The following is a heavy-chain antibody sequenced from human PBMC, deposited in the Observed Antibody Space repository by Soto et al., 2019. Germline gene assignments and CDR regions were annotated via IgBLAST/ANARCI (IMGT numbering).Heavy chain of an antibody. CDR1: GFTFSSYS. D-gene: IGHD3-10*01. V-gene: IGHV3-21*01. CDR3: ARGLALGFGDVSIYYGMDV. J-gene: IGHJ6*02. CDR2: IRSSSSYI. Sequence: EVQLVESGGGLVKPGGSLRLSCAASGFTFSSYSMNWVRQAPGKGLEWFSSIRSSSSYIYYADSLKGRFTISRDNDKNSLYLQMNSLEAEDTAVYYCARGLALGFGDVSIYYGMDVWGQGTTVTVSS.